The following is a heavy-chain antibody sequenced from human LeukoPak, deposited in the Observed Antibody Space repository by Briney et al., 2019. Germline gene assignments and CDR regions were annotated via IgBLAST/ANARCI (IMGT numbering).Heavy chain of an antibody. V-gene: IGHV3-21*01. D-gene: IGHD3-3*01. CDR3: ARVGLLEVIDY. Sequence: GSLRLSCATSGFTFSSYSMNWVRQAPGKGLEWVSSISSSSSYIYYADSVKGRFTISRDNAKNSLYLQMNSLRAEDTAVYYCARVGLLEVIDYWGQGTLVTVSS. CDR2: ISSSSSYI. CDR1: GFTFSSYS. J-gene: IGHJ4*02.